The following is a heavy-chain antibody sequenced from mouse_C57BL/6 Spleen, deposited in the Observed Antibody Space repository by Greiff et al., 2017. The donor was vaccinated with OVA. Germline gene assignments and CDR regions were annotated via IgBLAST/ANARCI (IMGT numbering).Heavy chain of an antibody. J-gene: IGHJ4*01. V-gene: IGHV1-82*01. CDR1: GYAFSSSW. D-gene: IGHD1-1*01. CDR2: IYPGDGDT. Sequence: QVQLQQSGPELVKPGASVKISCKASGYAFSSSWMNWVKQRPGKGLEWIGRIYPGDGDTNYNGKFKGKATLTADKSSSTAYRPLSSLTSEDSAVYFGARRGTVVATNYAMDYWGQGTSVTVSS. CDR3: ARRGTVVATNYAMDY.